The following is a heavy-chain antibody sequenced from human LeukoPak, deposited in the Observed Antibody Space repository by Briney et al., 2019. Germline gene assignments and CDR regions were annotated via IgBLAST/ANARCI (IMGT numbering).Heavy chain of an antibody. CDR2: IYYSWST. Sequence: PSETLSLTCTVSGGSISSSSYYWGWIRQPPGKGLEWIGSIYYSWSTYYNPSLKSRVTISVDTSKNQFSLKLSSVTAADTAVYYCARPSRDGYNYDFDYWGQGTLVTVSS. V-gene: IGHV4-39*01. CDR1: GGSISSSSYY. J-gene: IGHJ4*02. D-gene: IGHD5-24*01. CDR3: ARPSRDGYNYDFDY.